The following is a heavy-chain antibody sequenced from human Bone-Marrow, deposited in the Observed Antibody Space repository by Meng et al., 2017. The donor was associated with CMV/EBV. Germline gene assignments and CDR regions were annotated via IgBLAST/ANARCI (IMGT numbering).Heavy chain of an antibody. CDR2: ISGGST. D-gene: IGHD1-26*01. CDR3: AKDSAVGPPGY. J-gene: IGHJ4*02. CDR1: GFTVSSNE. V-gene: IGHV3-38-3*01. Sequence: GESLKISCAASGFTVSSNEMSWVRQAPGKGLEWVSSISGGSTYYADSRKGRFTISRDNSKNTLYLQMNSLRAEDTAVYYCAKDSAVGPPGYWGQGTLVTVSS.